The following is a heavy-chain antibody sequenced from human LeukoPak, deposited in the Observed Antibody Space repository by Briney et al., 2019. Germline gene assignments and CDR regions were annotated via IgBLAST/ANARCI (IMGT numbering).Heavy chain of an antibody. D-gene: IGHD3-16*02. CDR2: IYYTGST. V-gene: IGHV4-59*01. J-gene: IGHJ3*02. CDR3: ARVGGIYDYVWGSYRHDAFDI. Sequence: SETLSLTCTVSGGSISSSYWSWIRQPPGKGLEWIGYIYYTGSTNYNPSLKSRVTISVDTSKNQFSLKLSSVTAADTAVYYCARVGGIYDYVWGSYRHDAFDIWGQGTMVTVSS. CDR1: GGSISSSY.